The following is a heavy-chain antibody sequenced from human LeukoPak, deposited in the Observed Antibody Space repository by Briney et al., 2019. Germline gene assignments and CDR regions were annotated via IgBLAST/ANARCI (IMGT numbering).Heavy chain of an antibody. V-gene: IGHV4-39*01. CDR3: ARNMRPGYYYYMDV. J-gene: IGHJ6*03. CDR2: IYYSGST. Sequence: SETLSLTCSVSGDSISTSSYYWGWIRQPPGKGLEWIGTIYYSGSTYYNPSLTSRVTISVDTSKNQFSLKLSSVTAADTAVYYCARNMRPGYYYYMDVWGKGTTVTVSS. CDR1: GDSISTSSYY. D-gene: IGHD1-14*01.